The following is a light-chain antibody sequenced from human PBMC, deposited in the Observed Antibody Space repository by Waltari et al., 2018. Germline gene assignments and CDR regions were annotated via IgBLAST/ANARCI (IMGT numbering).Light chain of an antibody. CDR1: QSVSSSY. CDR2: RAS. V-gene: IGKV3-20*01. CDR3: QHYGSSQYT. J-gene: IGKJ2*01. Sequence: EIVLTQSPGSLSLSPGERSTPPCRTSQSVSSSYLAWYQQNPGQAPRLLIYRASSRATGIPDRCSGSGSGTDFTLTISRLEPEDFAVYYCQHYGSSQYTFGQGTKLEIK.